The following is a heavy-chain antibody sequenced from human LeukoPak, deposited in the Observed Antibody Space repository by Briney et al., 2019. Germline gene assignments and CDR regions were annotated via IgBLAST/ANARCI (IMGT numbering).Heavy chain of an antibody. D-gene: IGHD6-13*01. CDR3: AKDIDGFGYSSSSDY. CDR1: GFTLSSYA. V-gene: IGHV3-23*01. CDR2: ISGSGGST. J-gene: IGHJ4*02. Sequence: PGGSLRLSCAASGFTLSSYAMSWVRQAPGKGLEWVSAISGSGGSTYYADSVKGRFTISRDNSKNTLYLQMNSLRAEDTAVYYCAKDIDGFGYSSSSDYWGQGTLVTVSS.